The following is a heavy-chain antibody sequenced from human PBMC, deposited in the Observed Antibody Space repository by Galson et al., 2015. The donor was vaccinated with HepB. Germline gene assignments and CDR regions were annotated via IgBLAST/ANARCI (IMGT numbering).Heavy chain of an antibody. CDR2: INPNSGGT. V-gene: IGHV1-2*02. CDR1: GYTFTGYY. D-gene: IGHD3-10*01. CDR3: ARDGTYYFGSGSYSYDY. Sequence: CKASGYTFTGYYMHWVRQAPGQGLEWMGWINPNSGGTNYAQKFQGRVTMTRDTSISTAYMELSRLRSDDTAVYYCARDGTYYFGSGSYSYDYWGQGTLVTVSS. J-gene: IGHJ4*02.